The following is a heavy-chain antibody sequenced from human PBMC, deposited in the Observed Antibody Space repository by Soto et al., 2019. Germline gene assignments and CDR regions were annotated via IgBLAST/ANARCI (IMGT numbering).Heavy chain of an antibody. J-gene: IGHJ6*02. D-gene: IGHD2-15*01. CDR1: GFTFSSYG. CDR2: IWNDGSNK. Sequence: QVQLVESGGGVVQPGRSLRLSCAASGFTFSSYGMHWVRQAPGKGLEWVAVIWNDGSNKYYADSVKGRFTISRENSKNTLYLQMNGLRAEDTAVYYCASEYCSGGSCYYYGMDVWGQGTTVTVSS. CDR3: ASEYCSGGSCYYYGMDV. V-gene: IGHV3-33*01.